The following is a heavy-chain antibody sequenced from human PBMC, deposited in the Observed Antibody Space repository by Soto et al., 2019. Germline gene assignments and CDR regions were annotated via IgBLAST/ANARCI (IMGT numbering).Heavy chain of an antibody. CDR2: IWYDGSNK. J-gene: IGHJ4*02. D-gene: IGHD6-6*01. Sequence: GGSLRLSCAASGFTFSSYGMHWVRQAPGKGLEWVAVIWYDGSNKYYADSVKGRFTISRDNSKNTLYLQMNSLRAEDTAVYYCARDRSIAARASRYFDYWGQGTLVTVSS. CDR1: GFTFSSYG. CDR3: ARDRSIAARASRYFDY. V-gene: IGHV3-33*01.